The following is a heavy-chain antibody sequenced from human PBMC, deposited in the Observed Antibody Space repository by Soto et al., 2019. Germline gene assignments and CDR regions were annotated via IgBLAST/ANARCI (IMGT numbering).Heavy chain of an antibody. D-gene: IGHD5-12*01. V-gene: IGHV3-30*18. CDR2: IAYDGSNK. Sequence: PGGSLRLSCVASGFTFGDYGMHWVRQAPGKGLEWVAVIAYDGSNKYYADSVKGRFTISRDNSKNTLYLQMDSLRAEDTAVYYCAKNHQRAPSRDGYNLIDYWGQGTLVTVSS. CDR1: GFTFGDYG. CDR3: AKNHQRAPSRDGYNLIDY. J-gene: IGHJ4*02.